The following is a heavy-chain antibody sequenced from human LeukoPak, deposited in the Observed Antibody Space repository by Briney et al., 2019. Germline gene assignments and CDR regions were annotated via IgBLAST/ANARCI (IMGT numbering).Heavy chain of an antibody. D-gene: IGHD6-19*01. J-gene: IGHJ4*02. CDR1: GFTFSSYS. CDR3: AKGYSSGWYYVGY. V-gene: IGHV3-48*01. CDR2: ISISSSTI. Sequence: GGSLRLSCAASGFTFSSYSMNWVRQAPGKGLEWVSYISISSSTIYYADSVKGRFTISRDNAKSSLYLQMNSLRAEDTAVYYCAKGYSSGWYYVGYWGQGTLVTVSS.